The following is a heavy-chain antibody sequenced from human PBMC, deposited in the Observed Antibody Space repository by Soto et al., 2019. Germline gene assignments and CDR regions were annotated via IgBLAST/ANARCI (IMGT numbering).Heavy chain of an antibody. Sequence: PGGSLRLSCAASGFGFTFSTSAMSWVRQAPGKGLEWVAVIWYDGSNKYYADSVKGRFTISRDNSKNTLYLQMNSLRAEDTAVYYCARQGSREWLVRPYYYYGMDVWGQGTTVTVSS. CDR2: IWYDGSNK. J-gene: IGHJ6*02. D-gene: IGHD6-19*01. CDR1: GFGFTFSTSA. V-gene: IGHV3-33*08. CDR3: ARQGSREWLVRPYYYYGMDV.